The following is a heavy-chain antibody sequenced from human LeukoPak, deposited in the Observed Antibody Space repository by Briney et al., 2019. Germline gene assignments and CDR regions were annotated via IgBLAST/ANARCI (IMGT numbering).Heavy chain of an antibody. J-gene: IGHJ4*02. CDR3: ARLDSSGWTGYYFDY. D-gene: IGHD6-19*01. V-gene: IGHV1-18*01. CDR1: GYTFTTYG. CDR2: IGAYNGNT. Sequence: GASVKVSCKASGYTFTTYGITWVRQAPGQGLEWMGWIGAYNGNTNYAQKLQGRVTMTTDTSTSTAYMELRSLRSDDTAVYYCARLDSSGWTGYYFDYWGQGTLVTVSS.